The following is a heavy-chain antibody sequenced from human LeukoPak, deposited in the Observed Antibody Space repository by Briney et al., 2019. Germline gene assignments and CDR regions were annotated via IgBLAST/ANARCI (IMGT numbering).Heavy chain of an antibody. V-gene: IGHV1-69*05. Sequence: ASVTVSCKAYGGTLSSYAISWVRQAPGQGREWMGGILPIFGKANYAQKSQGRVKIHTDESTSTAYMELSSLRYEGTAVYYCARGYLEYSSRAFFDYWGQGTLVTVSS. D-gene: IGHD6-6*01. CDR1: GGTLSSYA. CDR3: ARGYLEYSSRAFFDY. J-gene: IGHJ4*02. CDR2: ILPIFGKA.